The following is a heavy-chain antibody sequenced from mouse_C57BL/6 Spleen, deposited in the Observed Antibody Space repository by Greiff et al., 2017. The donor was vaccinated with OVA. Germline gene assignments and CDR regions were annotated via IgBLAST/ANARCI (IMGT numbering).Heavy chain of an antibody. V-gene: IGHV2-6-1*01. Sequence: VKLMESGPGLVAPSQSLSITCTVSGFSLTSYGVHWVRQPPGKGLEWLVVIWSDGSTTYNSALKSRLSISKDNSKSQVFLKMNSLQTDDTAMYYCARHGYYDYDGFAYWGQGTLVTVSA. CDR2: IWSDGST. CDR3: ARHGYYDYDGFAY. CDR1: GFSLTSYG. D-gene: IGHD2-4*01. J-gene: IGHJ3*01.